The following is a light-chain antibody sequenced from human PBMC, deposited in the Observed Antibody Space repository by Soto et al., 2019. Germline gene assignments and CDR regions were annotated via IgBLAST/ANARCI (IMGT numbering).Light chain of an antibody. CDR2: AAS. CDR1: RGIYTH. Sequence: DIQMTQSPSSLSASVGDRVTITCRASRGIYTHLAWYQQKPGNAPKILIYAASTLQSGVPSRFSASGSGTDFILTISSLQSEDVGTYFCQTYDKAPWTFGPGTRV. V-gene: IGKV1-27*01. J-gene: IGKJ1*01. CDR3: QTYDKAPWT.